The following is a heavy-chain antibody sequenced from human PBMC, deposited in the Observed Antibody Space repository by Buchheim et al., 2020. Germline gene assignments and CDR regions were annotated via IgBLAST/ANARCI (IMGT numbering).Heavy chain of an antibody. CDR2: IYYSGST. V-gene: IGHV4-59*01. J-gene: IGHJ5*02. CDR1: GGSISSYY. D-gene: IGHD3-3*01. CDR3: ARVGYYDFWSGYDWFDP. Sequence: QVQLQESGPGLVKPSETLSLTCTVSGGSISSYYWSWIRQPPGKGLEWIGYIYYSGSTNYNPSPKSRVTISVDTSKNQFSLKLSSVTAADTAVYYCARVGYYDFWSGYDWFDPWGQGTL.